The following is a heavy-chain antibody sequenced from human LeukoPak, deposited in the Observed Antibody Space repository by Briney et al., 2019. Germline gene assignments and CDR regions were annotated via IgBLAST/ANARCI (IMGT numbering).Heavy chain of an antibody. CDR1: GFTFNRCW. CDR3: AKEGTAMASSYFDY. CDR2: INPDGRDT. Sequence: PGGSLRLSCVVSGFTFNRCWMNWVRQAPGKGLEWVAHINPDGRDTYYVDSVKGRFTISRDNAQNSMYLQMNSLRDEDTAMYYCAKEGTAMASSYFDYWGQGTLITVSS. D-gene: IGHD5-18*01. V-gene: IGHV3-7*01. J-gene: IGHJ4*02.